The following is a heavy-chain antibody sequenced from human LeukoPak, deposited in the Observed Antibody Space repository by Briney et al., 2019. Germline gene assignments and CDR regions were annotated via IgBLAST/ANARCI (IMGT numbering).Heavy chain of an antibody. CDR2: ISSSGSTI. D-gene: IGHD3-10*01. CDR1: GFTFSSYE. V-gene: IGHV3-48*03. J-gene: IGHJ4*02. CDR3: ASLPVWFLFDY. Sequence: PGGSLRLSCAASGFTFSSYEMNWVRQAPGKGLEWVSYISSSGSTIYYADSVKGRLTISRDNAKNSLYLQMNSLRAEDTAVYYCASLPVWFLFDYWGQGTLVTVSS.